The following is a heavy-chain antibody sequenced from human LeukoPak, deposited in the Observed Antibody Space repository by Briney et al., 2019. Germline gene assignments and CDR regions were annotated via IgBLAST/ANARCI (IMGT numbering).Heavy chain of an antibody. J-gene: IGHJ6*03. D-gene: IGHD6-13*01. CDR1: GYTFTGYY. CDR2: INPNSGGT. Sequence: ASVKVSCKASGYTFTGYYMHWVRQAPGQGLEWMGWINPNSGGTNYAQKFQGRVTMTRDTSISTAYMELSRLRSDDTAVYYCARVRRYSSSWFRSYYYYMDVWGKGTTVTVSS. V-gene: IGHV1-2*02. CDR3: ARVRRYSSSWFRSYYYYMDV.